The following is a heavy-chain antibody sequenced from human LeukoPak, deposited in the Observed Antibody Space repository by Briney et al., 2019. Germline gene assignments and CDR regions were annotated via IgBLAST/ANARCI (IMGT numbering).Heavy chain of an antibody. CDR1: GFTFSSYA. D-gene: IGHD1-26*01. J-gene: IGHJ5*02. V-gene: IGHV3-23*01. CDR3: AKLSYYDRPYNWFDP. CDR2: ISGSGGST. Sequence: GGSLRLSCAASGFTFSSYAMSWVRQAPGKGLEWVSAISGSGGSTYYTDSVKGRFTISRDNSKNTLYLQMNSLRAEDTAVYYCAKLSYYDRPYNWFDPWGQGTLVTVSS.